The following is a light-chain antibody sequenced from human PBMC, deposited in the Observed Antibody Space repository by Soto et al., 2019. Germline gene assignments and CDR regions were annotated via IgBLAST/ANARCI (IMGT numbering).Light chain of an antibody. CDR2: DAS. Sequence: EIVLTQSPATLSLSPGERATLSCRASQSLSSYLAWYQQKPGQAPRLLIYDASNRATGIPARFSGSGSGTDFTLTISSLEPEDFAVYYCQQRSNWPTGPTLGGGTKVDIK. CDR3: QQRSNWPTGPT. CDR1: QSLSSY. J-gene: IGKJ4*01. V-gene: IGKV3-11*01.